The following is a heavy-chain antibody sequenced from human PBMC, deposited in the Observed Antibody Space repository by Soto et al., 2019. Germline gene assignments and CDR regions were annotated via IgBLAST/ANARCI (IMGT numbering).Heavy chain of an antibody. CDR3: ARDPGSGGSGSYYNVDAFDI. V-gene: IGHV4-31*03. J-gene: IGHJ3*02. CDR1: GGSISSGGYY. Sequence: QVQLQESGPGLVKPSQTLSLTCTVSGGSISSGGYYWSWIRQHPGKGLEWIGYIYYSGSTYYNPSLKSRVTISVDTSKNQFSLKLSSVTAADTAVYYCARDPGSGGSGSYYNVDAFDIWGQGTMVTVSS. D-gene: IGHD3-10*01. CDR2: IYYSGST.